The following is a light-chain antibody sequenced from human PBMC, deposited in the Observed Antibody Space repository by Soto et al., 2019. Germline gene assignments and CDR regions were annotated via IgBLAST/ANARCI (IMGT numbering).Light chain of an antibody. V-gene: IGKV3-20*01. CDR1: QSVSGTY. Sequence: EIVLTQSPGTLSLSPGERATLSCRASQSVSGTYLAWYQQTPGQAPRPPIYGASTRATGIPDRFSGSGSETEFTLTISSLESEDFAVYYCQQYNNWPPITFGQGTRLEI. J-gene: IGKJ5*01. CDR3: QQYNNWPPIT. CDR2: GAS.